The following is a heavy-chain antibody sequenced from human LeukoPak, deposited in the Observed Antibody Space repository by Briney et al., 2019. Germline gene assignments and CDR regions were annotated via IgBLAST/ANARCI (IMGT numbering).Heavy chain of an antibody. Sequence: SQTLSLTCTVSGGSISSGDYYWSWIRQPPGKGLEWIVYIYSSGSTYYNPSLKSRVTISVDTSKNQFSLKLRSVTAADTAVSYCARGSLGYCSSTSCHLDDYWGQGTLVTVSS. D-gene: IGHD2-2*01. J-gene: IGHJ4*02. CDR2: IYSSGST. CDR1: GGSISSGDYY. V-gene: IGHV4-30-4*08. CDR3: ARGSLGYCSSTSCHLDDY.